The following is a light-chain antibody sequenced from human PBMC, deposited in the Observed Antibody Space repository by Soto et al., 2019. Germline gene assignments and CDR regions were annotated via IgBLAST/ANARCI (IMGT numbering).Light chain of an antibody. V-gene: IGKV1-39*01. CDR3: QQSYITPRR. CDR2: AAS. CDR1: QSVRDY. Sequence: IQMIQSPFSLFASVGDRVTLTCQASQSVRDYVNWYQQRPGKAPNLLIYAASTLHSGVPSRFSGSGSGTFFTLTINGLQPEDFATYYCQQSYITPRRFGQGTKVDIK. J-gene: IGKJ1*01.